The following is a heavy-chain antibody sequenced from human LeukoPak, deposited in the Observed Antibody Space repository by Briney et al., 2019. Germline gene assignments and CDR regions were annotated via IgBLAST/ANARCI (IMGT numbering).Heavy chain of an antibody. CDR1: GFTFSSYW. V-gene: IGHV3-7*03. J-gene: IGHJ3*02. CDR3: TTEGGWELRDAFDI. Sequence: GGPLRLSCAASGFTFSSYWMSWVRQAPGKGLEWVANIKQDGSEKYYVDSVKGRFTISRDNAKNSLYLQMNSLKTEDTAVYYCTTEGGWELRDAFDIWGQGTMVTVSS. CDR2: IKQDGSEK. D-gene: IGHD1-26*01.